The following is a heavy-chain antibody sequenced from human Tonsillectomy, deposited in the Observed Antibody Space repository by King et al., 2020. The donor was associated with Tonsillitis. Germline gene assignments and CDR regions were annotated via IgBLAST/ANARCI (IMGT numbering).Heavy chain of an antibody. CDR2: ISYSGNT. Sequence: QLQESGPGLVKPSETLSLTCTVSGGSITSTTYYWGWIRQPPGKGLEWIGSISYSGNTYYSPSLKSRLTISVDTSKNHFSLKLSSVTAADTAVYYCAGDSVITMVRGVRIGGMDVWGQGTTVTVSS. D-gene: IGHD3-10*01. CDR3: AGDSVITMVRGVRIGGMDV. V-gene: IGHV4-39*07. J-gene: IGHJ6*02. CDR1: GGSITSTTYY.